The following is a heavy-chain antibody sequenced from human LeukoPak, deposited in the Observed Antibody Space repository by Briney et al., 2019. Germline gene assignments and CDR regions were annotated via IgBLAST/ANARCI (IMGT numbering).Heavy chain of an antibody. V-gene: IGHV4-59*01. J-gene: IGHJ4*02. CDR2: MYYSGNT. CDR1: AASISGYY. CDR3: ARGKYYFDY. Sequence: PSETRSLTCTVAAASISGYYWSWIRQLPGKGLEWIGYMYYSGNTNYNPSLKSRLTTSLDTSKNQFSLKLSSGTAADTAVYYCARGKYYFDYWGQGTLVTVSS.